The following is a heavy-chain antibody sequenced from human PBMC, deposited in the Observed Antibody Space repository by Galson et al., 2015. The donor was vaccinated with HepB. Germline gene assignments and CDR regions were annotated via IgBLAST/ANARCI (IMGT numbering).Heavy chain of an antibody. CDR2: IYYSGST. Sequence: LSLTCTVSGGSISSYYWSWIRQPPGKGLEWIGYIYYSGSTNYNPSLKSRVTISVDTSKNQFSLKLSSVTAADTAVYYCARGAEDIALMVYATGAFDIWGQGTMVTVSS. V-gene: IGHV4-59*01. J-gene: IGHJ3*02. CDR1: GGSISSYY. D-gene: IGHD2-8*01. CDR3: ARGAEDIALMVYATGAFDI.